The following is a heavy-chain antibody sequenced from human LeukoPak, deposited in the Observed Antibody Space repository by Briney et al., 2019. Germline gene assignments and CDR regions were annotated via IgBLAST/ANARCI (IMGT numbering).Heavy chain of an antibody. J-gene: IGHJ6*03. CDR3: ARHPWVRKQLVRVYYYYYMDV. V-gene: IGHV4-39*01. CDR1: GGSISSSSYY. D-gene: IGHD6-6*01. Sequence: SETLSLTCTVSGGSISSSSYYWGWIRQPPGKGLEWIGSIYYSGSTYYNPSLKSRVTISVDTSKNQFSLKLSSVTAADTAVYYCARHPWVRKQLVRVYYYYYMDVWGKGNTVTVSS. CDR2: IYYSGST.